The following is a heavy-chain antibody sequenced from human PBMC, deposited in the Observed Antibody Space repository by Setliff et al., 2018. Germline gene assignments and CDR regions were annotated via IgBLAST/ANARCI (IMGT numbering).Heavy chain of an antibody. D-gene: IGHD3-10*01. CDR1: GGSISSGSNY. V-gene: IGHV4-61*09. CDR2: IDPSGNT. CDR3: ARHVGSRSRGYNYYYYYMDV. Sequence: KPSETLSLTCTVSGGSISSGSNYWSWIRQPAGRGLEWIGHIDPSGNTNYHPSLKSRVTISIDTSKNQFSLKLSSVTAADTAVYYCARHVGSRSRGYNYYYYYMDVWGKGTTVTVSS. J-gene: IGHJ6*03.